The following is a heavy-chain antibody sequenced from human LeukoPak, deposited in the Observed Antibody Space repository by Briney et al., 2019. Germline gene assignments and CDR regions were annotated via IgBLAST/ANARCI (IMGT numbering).Heavy chain of an antibody. Sequence: GGSLRLSCAASGFTFSSYGMHWVRQAPGKGLEWVSAISGSGTTTFYVDSVKGRFTISRDNTKNSLYLQMNSLRAEDTAMYYCARGTMASDFWGQGTLVTVSS. CDR2: ISGSGTTT. V-gene: IGHV3-21*04. D-gene: IGHD3-10*01. CDR3: ARGTMASDF. J-gene: IGHJ4*02. CDR1: GFTFSSYG.